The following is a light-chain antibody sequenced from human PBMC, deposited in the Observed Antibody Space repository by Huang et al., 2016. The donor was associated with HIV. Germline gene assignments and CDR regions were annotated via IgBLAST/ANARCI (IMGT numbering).Light chain of an antibody. CDR2: QAS. CDR3: QQYSSYIQWT. CDR1: QSVRSW. V-gene: IGKV1-5*03. J-gene: IGKJ1*01. Sequence: DIQMTQSPSTLSASVGDRVTIICRASQSVRSWLAWYQQKPGKAPKLLIYQASNLQNGVPSRFSGSGSGTEFTLTISSLQPDDFATDYCQQYSSYIQWTFGQGTKVEI.